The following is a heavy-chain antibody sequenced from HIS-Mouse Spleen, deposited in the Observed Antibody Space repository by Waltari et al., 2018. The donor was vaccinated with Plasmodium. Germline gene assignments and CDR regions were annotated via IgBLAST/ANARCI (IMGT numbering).Heavy chain of an antibody. CDR3: AKDRRSSSWYVDY. CDR2: ISYDGSNK. V-gene: IGHV3-30*18. Sequence: QVQLVESGGGVVQPGRSLRLSCAASGFTFSSYCMHWVRQAPGKGVGWVAVISYDGSNKYYADSVKGRFTISRDNSKNTLYLQMNSLRAEDTAVYYCAKDRRSSSWYVDYWGQGTLVTVSS. D-gene: IGHD6-13*01. CDR1: GFTFSSYC. J-gene: IGHJ4*02.